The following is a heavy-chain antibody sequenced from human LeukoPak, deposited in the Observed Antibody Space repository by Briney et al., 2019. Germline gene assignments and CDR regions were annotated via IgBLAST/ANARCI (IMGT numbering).Heavy chain of an antibody. CDR1: GDSTSSDRYY. D-gene: IGHD1-26*01. CDR2: IYYSRSA. J-gene: IGHJ4*02. V-gene: IGHV4-39*01. CDR3: ARGRPYSGGYHLDY. Sequence: SETLSLTCAISGDSTSSDRYYGGWVRQPPGKGLEWIGNIYYSRSAYYNPSLKSRVTMSVDTSKNQFFLKLNSVTAADTAVYYCARGRPYSGGYHLDYWGQGTLVTVSA.